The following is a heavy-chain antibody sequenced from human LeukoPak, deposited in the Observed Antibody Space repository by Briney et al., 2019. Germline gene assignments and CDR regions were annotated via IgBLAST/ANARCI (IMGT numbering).Heavy chain of an antibody. Sequence: ASVKVSCKASGYTFTGYYMHWVRQAPGQGLEWMGWINPNSGGTNYAQKFQGRVTMTRDTSISTAYMELSRLRSDDTAVYYCARDRVSYDSSGYYYEDRAFDIWGQGTMVTVSS. CDR1: GYTFTGYY. D-gene: IGHD3-22*01. CDR2: INPNSGGT. V-gene: IGHV1-2*02. J-gene: IGHJ3*02. CDR3: ARDRVSYDSSGYYYEDRAFDI.